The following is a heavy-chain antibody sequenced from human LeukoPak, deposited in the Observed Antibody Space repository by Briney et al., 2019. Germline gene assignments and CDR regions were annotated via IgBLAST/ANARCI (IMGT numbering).Heavy chain of an antibody. CDR3: ASHGDSYYVFSY. D-gene: IGHD3-22*01. CDR2: ISGRGVST. V-gene: IGHV3-23*01. Sequence: PGGSLRLSCAASGFTFSSYGMSWVRQAPGKGLEWVSSISGRGVSTYYADSMKGRFTISRDISKNTLFLQVNSLRAEDTAVYYCASHGDSYYVFSYWGQGTLLTVSS. J-gene: IGHJ4*02. CDR1: GFTFSSYG.